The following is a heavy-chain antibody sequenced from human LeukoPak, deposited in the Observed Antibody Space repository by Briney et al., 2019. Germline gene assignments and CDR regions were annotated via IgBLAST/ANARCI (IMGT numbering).Heavy chain of an antibody. J-gene: IGHJ4*02. D-gene: IGHD3-10*01. CDR3: AKDYYGSGSYPTGVDY. CDR1: GFTFSSYW. Sequence: GGSLRLSCAASGFTFSSYWMSWVRQAPGKGLEWVANIKQDGSEKYYVDSVKGRFTISRDNAKNTLYLQMNSLRAEDTAVYYCAKDYYGSGSYPTGVDYWGQGTLVTVSS. CDR2: IKQDGSEK. V-gene: IGHV3-7*03.